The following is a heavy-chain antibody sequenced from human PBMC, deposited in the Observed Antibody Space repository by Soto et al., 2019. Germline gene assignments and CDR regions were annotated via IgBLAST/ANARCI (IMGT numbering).Heavy chain of an antibody. D-gene: IGHD3-16*01. J-gene: IGHJ4*02. CDR3: ARSQFDYVWGTSGYFDS. Sequence: GESLKISCKGSGYSFSTHWVGWVRQMPGKGLEWMGIIYPGDSDARYSPSFKGQVTISVDESTTTAFLQWSSLKASDTDMYFCARSQFDYVWGTSGYFDSWGQGTLVTVLL. V-gene: IGHV5-51*01. CDR2: IYPGDSDA. CDR1: GYSFSTHW.